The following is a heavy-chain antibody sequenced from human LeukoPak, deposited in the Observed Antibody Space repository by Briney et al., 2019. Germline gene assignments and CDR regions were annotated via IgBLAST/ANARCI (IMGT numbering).Heavy chain of an antibody. J-gene: IGHJ3*02. CDR2: FDPEDGET. D-gene: IGHD3-3*01. V-gene: IGHV1-24*01. CDR3: ATAPSYDFWSGYYGSAFDI. Sequence: ASVTVSCKVSGYTLTELSMHWVRQAPGKGLEWMGGFDPEDGETIYAQKFQGRVTMTEDTSTDTAYMELSSLRSEDTAVYYCATAPSYDFWSGYYGSAFDIWGQGTMVTVSS. CDR1: GYTLTELS.